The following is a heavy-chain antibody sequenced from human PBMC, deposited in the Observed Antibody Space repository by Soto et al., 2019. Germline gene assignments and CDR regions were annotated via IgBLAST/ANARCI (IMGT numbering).Heavy chain of an antibody. CDR3: ARDDYGGGIPFDI. CDR1: GFTFSTYG. D-gene: IGHD3-16*01. Sequence: QVQLVESGGGVVQPGRSLRLSCAASGFTFSTYGMHWVRQAPGKGLEWVAAIRDDGSNKYYADFVKGRFTISRDNSKNTVYLQMNSLRAEDTAVYYCARDDYGGGIPFDIWGQGTMVTVSS. J-gene: IGHJ3*02. V-gene: IGHV3-33*01. CDR2: IRDDGSNK.